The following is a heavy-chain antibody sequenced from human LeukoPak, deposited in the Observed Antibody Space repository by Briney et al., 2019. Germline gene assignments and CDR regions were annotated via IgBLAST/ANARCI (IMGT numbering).Heavy chain of an antibody. V-gene: IGHV3-74*01. D-gene: IGHD3-10*01. Sequence: GGSLRLSCAASGFTFSRYWMHWVRQAPGKGLVWVSRINADGSTTNYADSVKGRFTISRDNAKNTLYLQINSLRADDTAVYYCASYGSGSYTRDYYYYMDVWGKGTTVTISS. J-gene: IGHJ6*03. CDR3: ASYGSGSYTRDYYYYMDV. CDR2: INADGSTT. CDR1: GFTFSRYW.